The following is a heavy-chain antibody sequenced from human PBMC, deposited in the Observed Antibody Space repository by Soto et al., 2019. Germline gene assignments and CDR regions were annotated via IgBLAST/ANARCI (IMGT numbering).Heavy chain of an antibody. J-gene: IGHJ6*02. D-gene: IGHD1-26*01. V-gene: IGHV1-2*04. CDR1: GYTFTGYY. CDR3: AREGLVGATPFYYYYGMDV. Sequence: KASGYTFTGYYMHWVRQAPGQGLEWMGWINPNSGGTNYARKFQGWVTMTRDTSISTAYMELSRLRSDDTAVYYCAREGLVGATPFYYYYGMDVWGQGTTVTVSS. CDR2: INPNSGGT.